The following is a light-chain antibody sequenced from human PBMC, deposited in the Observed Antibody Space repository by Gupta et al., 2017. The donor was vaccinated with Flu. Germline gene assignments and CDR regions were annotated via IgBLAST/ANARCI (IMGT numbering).Light chain of an antibody. Sequence: SSVLTQPPSVSVAPGQTARITCGGPNIATKPVHWYQKKPGQAPVLVVYDDSDRPSGIPERFSGSNPGNTATLTISRVEGGDEADYYCQLGDSSGPRGVFGGGTKLTVL. CDR2: DDS. CDR1: NIATKP. V-gene: IGLV3-21*02. J-gene: IGLJ3*02. CDR3: QLGDSSGPRGV.